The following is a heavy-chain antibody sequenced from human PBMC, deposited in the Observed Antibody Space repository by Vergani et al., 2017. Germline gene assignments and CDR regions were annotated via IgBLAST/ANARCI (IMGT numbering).Heavy chain of an antibody. Sequence: QLQLPESGPGLVKPSETLSLTCTVSGGSISSSSYYWGWIRPPPGKGLEWIGSIYYSGSTYYNPSLKSRVTISVDTSKNQFSLKLSSVTAADTAVYYCARLHNDYSSSSGYYYYYMDVWGKGTTVTVSS. J-gene: IGHJ6*03. CDR3: ARLHNDYSSSSGYYYYYMDV. D-gene: IGHD6-6*01. CDR2: IYYSGST. CDR1: GGSISSSSYY. V-gene: IGHV4-39*01.